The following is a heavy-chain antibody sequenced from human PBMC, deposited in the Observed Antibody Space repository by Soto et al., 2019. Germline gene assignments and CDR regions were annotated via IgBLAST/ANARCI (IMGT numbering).Heavy chain of an antibody. D-gene: IGHD6-25*01. Sequence: GASVKVSCKASGYTVTTYAMHWLRQAPGQRLEWMGWINTGNGNTDYSQKFQGRVTVARDTSASTAYMEVSSLKPEDTAVYYCVRALGYYFDYWGQGTLVTVSS. CDR3: VRALGYYFDY. J-gene: IGHJ4*02. CDR2: INTGNGNT. CDR1: GYTVTTYA. V-gene: IGHV1-3*04.